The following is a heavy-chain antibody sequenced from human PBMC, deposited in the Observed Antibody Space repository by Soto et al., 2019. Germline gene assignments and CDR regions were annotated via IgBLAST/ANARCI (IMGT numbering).Heavy chain of an antibody. J-gene: IGHJ6*02. V-gene: IGHV4-31*03. D-gene: IGHD5-18*01. CDR1: GGSISSGGYY. CDR2: IYYSGST. Sequence: QVQLQESGPGLVKPSQTLSLTCTVSGGSISSGGYYWSWIRQHPGKGLEWIGYIYYSGSTYYNPSLKSRVTIAVDTSKNQFSLKLSSVTAADTAVYYCARAHTAIDTEYGMDVWGQGTTVTVSS. CDR3: ARAHTAIDTEYGMDV.